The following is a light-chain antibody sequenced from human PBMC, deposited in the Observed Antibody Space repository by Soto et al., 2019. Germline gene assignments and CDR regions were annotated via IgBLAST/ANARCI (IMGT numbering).Light chain of an antibody. Sequence: QSALTQPASVSGSPGQSITISFTGTSSDVGGYNYVSWYQQHPGKAPKLMIYEVSNRPSGVSNRFSGSKSGNTASLTISGLQGEEEADYYCSSYTSSITVVFGEGTQLTV. J-gene: IGLJ2*01. V-gene: IGLV2-14*01. CDR3: SSYTSSITVV. CDR1: SSDVGGYNY. CDR2: EVS.